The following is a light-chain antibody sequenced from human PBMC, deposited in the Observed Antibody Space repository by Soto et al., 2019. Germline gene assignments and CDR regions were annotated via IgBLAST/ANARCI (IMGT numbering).Light chain of an antibody. CDR1: SGHSSYA. J-gene: IGLJ2*01. V-gene: IGLV4-69*01. Sequence: QSVLTQSPSASASLGASVKLTCTLSSGHSSYAIAWHQQQPEKGPRYLMKINSDGSHNKGDGIPDRFSGSRSGAERYLTISSLQSEDEADYYCQTWGTVNVVFGGGTKLTVL. CDR2: INSDGSH. CDR3: QTWGTVNVV.